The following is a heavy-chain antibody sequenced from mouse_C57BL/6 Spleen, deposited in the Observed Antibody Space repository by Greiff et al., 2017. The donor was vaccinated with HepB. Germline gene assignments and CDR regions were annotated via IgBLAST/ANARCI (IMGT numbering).Heavy chain of an antibody. CDR1: GYTFTDYE. D-gene: IGHD3-1*01. CDR2: IDPETGGT. J-gene: IGHJ4*01. V-gene: IGHV1-15*01. CDR3: ARRGLHRGYYALDY. Sequence: VQLQQSGAELVRPGASVTLSCKASGYTFTDYEMHWVKQTPVHGLEWIGAIDPETGGTAYNQKFKGKAILTADKSSSTAYMELRSLTSEDSAVYYCARRGLHRGYYALDYCGHGTSVTVSS.